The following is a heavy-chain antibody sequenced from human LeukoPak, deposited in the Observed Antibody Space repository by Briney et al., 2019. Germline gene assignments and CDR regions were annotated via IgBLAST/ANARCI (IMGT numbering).Heavy chain of an antibody. CDR1: GYTFTSYA. CDR3: ARDFGLYGSGSYGAFDI. Sequence: ASVKVSCKASGYTFTSYAMHWVRQAPGQRLEWMGWINAGNGNTKYSQKFQGRVTITRDTSASTAYMELSSLRSEDTAVYYCARDFGLYGSGSYGAFDIWGQGTMVTVSS. V-gene: IGHV1-3*01. CDR2: INAGNGNT. J-gene: IGHJ3*02. D-gene: IGHD3-10*01.